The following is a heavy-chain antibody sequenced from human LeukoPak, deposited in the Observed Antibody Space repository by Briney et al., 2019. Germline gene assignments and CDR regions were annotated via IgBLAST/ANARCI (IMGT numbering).Heavy chain of an antibody. Sequence: SETLSLTCTVSGGSISRGSYHWSWIRQPAGKGLEWIGRIYTTGSTNYNPSLKGRVTISLDMSKNQFSLKLDSVTAADTAVYYCAREGAGGYWGQGTLVTVSS. CDR1: GGSISRGSYH. CDR2: IYTTGST. J-gene: IGHJ4*02. CDR3: AREGAGGY. V-gene: IGHV4-61*02. D-gene: IGHD1-26*01.